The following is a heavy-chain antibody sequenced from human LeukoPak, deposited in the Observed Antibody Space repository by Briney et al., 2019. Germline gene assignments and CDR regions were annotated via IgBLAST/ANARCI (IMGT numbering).Heavy chain of an antibody. J-gene: IGHJ3*02. Sequence: SETLSLTCTVSGGSISSSSYYWGWIRQPPGKGLEWIGSIYYSGSTYYNPSLKSRVTISVDTSKNQFSLKLSSVTAADTAVYYCARELGIKGAFDIWGQGTVVTVSS. CDR3: ARELGIKGAFDI. CDR2: IYYSGST. V-gene: IGHV4-39*02. CDR1: GGSISSSSYY. D-gene: IGHD7-27*01.